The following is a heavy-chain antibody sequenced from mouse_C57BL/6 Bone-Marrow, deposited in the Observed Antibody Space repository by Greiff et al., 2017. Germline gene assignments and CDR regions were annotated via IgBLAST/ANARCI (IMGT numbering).Heavy chain of an antibody. CDR3: ARGASYDYDGYAMDY. D-gene: IGHD2-4*01. J-gene: IGHJ4*01. Sequence: QVQLQQPGAELVRPGTSVKLSCKASGYTFTSYWLHWVKQRPGQGLEWIGVIDPSDSYTNYHQKFKGKATLTVDPSSSTAYMQLSSLTSEDSAVYYCARGASYDYDGYAMDYWGQGTSVTVSS. CDR2: IDPSDSYT. CDR1: GYTFTSYW. V-gene: IGHV1-59*01.